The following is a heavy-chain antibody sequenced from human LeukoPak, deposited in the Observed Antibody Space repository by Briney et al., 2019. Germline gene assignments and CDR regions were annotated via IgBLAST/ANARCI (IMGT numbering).Heavy chain of an antibody. CDR1: GGPFSGYY. CDR3: AANSGWWRYFDL. CDR2: INHSGST. Sequence: SETLSLTCAVYGGPFSGYYWSWIRQPPGKGLEWIGEINHSGSTNYNPSLKSRVTISVDTSKNQFSLKLSSVTAADTAVYYCAANSGWWRYFDLWGRGTLVTVSS. D-gene: IGHD6-19*01. J-gene: IGHJ2*01. V-gene: IGHV4-34*01.